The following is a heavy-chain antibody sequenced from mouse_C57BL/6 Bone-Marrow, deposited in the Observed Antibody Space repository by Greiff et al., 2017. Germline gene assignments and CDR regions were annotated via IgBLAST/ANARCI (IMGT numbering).Heavy chain of an antibody. CDR3: AGGGGYAMDY. Sequence: VQLQQPGAELVRPGSSVKLSCKASGYTFTSYWMDWVKQRPGQGLEWIGNIYPSDSETHYNQKFKDKATLTVAKSSSTAYMPISSLTSEDSAVYYCAGGGGYAMDYWGQGTSVTVSS. CDR1: GYTFTSYW. CDR2: IYPSDSET. V-gene: IGHV1-61*01. J-gene: IGHJ4*01.